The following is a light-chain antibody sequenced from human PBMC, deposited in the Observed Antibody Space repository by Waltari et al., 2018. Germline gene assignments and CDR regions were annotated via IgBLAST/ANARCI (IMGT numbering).Light chain of an antibody. Sequence: QSVLTQPPSASGTPGQRVTISCSGSSSNIGVNVVNWYQHFPGTAPRLLIFTKDQRPSGVPDRFSGSKSGTSAALAISGLQSEDEADYYCAVWDDNLSGVVFGAGTKVAVL. CDR2: TKD. CDR1: SSNIGVNV. CDR3: AVWDDNLSGVV. V-gene: IGLV1-44*01. J-gene: IGLJ1*01.